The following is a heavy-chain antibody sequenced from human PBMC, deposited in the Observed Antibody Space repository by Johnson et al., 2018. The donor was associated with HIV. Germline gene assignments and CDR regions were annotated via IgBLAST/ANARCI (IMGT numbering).Heavy chain of an antibody. CDR2: ISWNSGSI. Sequence: VQLVESGGGLVQPGRSLRLSCAASGFTFDDYAMHWVRQAPGKGLEWVSGISWNSGSIGYADSVKGRFTISRDNAKNSLYLQMNSLRAEDTALYYCAKGVGATTKDACDIGGQGTMVTVSS. CDR1: GFTFDDYA. J-gene: IGHJ3*02. V-gene: IGHV3-9*01. CDR3: AKGVGATTKDACDI. D-gene: IGHD1-26*01.